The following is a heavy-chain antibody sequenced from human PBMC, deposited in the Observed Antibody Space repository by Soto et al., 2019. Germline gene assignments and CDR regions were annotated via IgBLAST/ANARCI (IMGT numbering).Heavy chain of an antibody. Sequence: QVQLVQSGAEVRKPGSSLRVSCKSSRATFSTTGISWVRQAPGQGLEWMGGIIPLFGTPKYARKFQDRVSITADESTNTVYMELNSLRPDDAAVYYCARASPVICGGDPCYRLDSSFDSWGQGSLVIVSS. V-gene: IGHV1-69*01. CDR2: IIPLFGTP. CDR1: RATFSTTG. CDR3: ARASPVICGGDPCYRLDSSFDS. J-gene: IGHJ5*01. D-gene: IGHD2-21*02.